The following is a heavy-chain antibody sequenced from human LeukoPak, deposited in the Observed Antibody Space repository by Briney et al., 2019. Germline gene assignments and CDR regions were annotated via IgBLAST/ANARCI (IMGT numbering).Heavy chain of an antibody. CDR1: GGTFSSYA. D-gene: IGHD1-26*01. J-gene: IGHJ4*02. V-gene: IGHV1-69*01. CDR3: ARGLLSGSYVFDY. Sequence: GASVKVSCKASGGTFSSYAISWVRQAPGQGPEWMGGIIPIFGTANYAQKFQGRVTITADESTSTAYMELSSLRPEDTAVYYCARGLLSGSYVFDYWGQGTLVTVSS. CDR2: IIPIFGTA.